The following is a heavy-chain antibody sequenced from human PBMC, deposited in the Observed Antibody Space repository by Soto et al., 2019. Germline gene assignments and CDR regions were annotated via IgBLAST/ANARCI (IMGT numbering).Heavy chain of an antibody. Sequence: ASVTFSYMPSGYTFTSYGIRWVRPAPGQGLEWMGWISAYYGNTNHEQKLQGRVTMTTDTSTSTAYMELRSLRSDDTAVYYCARVEAGTSSNWVYHWG. V-gene: IGHV1-18*04. CDR1: GYTFTSYG. CDR3: ARVEAGTSSNWVYH. D-gene: IGHD6-19*01. CDR2: ISAYYGNT. J-gene: IGHJ5*02.